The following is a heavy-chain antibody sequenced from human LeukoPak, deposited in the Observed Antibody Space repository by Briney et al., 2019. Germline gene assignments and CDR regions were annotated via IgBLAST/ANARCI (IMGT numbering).Heavy chain of an antibody. V-gene: IGHV3-23*01. D-gene: IGHD4-17*01. CDR1: GFTFSSYA. CDR3: AIPPPSGDYWGYYFDY. J-gene: IGHJ4*02. Sequence: PGGSLRLSCAASGFTFSSYAMSWVRQAPGKGLEWASAISGSGGSTYYADSVKGRFTISRDNSKNTLYLQMNSLRAEDTAVYYCAIPPPSGDYWGYYFDYWGQGTLVTVSS. CDR2: ISGSGGST.